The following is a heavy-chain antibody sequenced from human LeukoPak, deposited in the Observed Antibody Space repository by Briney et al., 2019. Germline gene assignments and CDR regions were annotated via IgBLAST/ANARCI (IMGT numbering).Heavy chain of an antibody. CDR1: GFTFSRYW. Sequence: PGGFLRLSCTTSGFTFSRYWMSWVRQAPGKGPEWVANIKEDGTEKYYVDSVKGRFTISRDNVKNSLYLQMNNLRDDDTAVYYCAREAPAHDFWGQGTLVTVSS. CDR3: AREAPAHDF. CDR2: IKEDGTEK. V-gene: IGHV3-7*01. D-gene: IGHD2-2*01. J-gene: IGHJ4*02.